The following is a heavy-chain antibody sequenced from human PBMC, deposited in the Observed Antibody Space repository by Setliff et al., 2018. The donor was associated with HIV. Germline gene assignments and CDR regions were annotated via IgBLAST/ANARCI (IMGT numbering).Heavy chain of an antibody. CDR2: VTPILHTT. Sequence: GASVKVSCKSSGDTFSTYVFTWVRQAPGQGLEWMGGVTPILHTTNYAQKFQGRVTMTRDTSTNTVYMELSSLRSEDTAVYYCARDFGGRWTFDYWGQGTLVTVSS. D-gene: IGHD3-10*01. CDR1: GDTFSTYV. J-gene: IGHJ4*02. V-gene: IGHV1-69*10. CDR3: ARDFGGRWTFDY.